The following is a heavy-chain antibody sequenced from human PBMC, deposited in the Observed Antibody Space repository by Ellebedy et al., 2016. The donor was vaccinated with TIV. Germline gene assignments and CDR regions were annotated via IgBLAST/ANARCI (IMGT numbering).Heavy chain of an antibody. CDR1: GGSISPSSYS. V-gene: IGHV4-39*01. Sequence: MPSETLSLTCTVYGGSISPSSYSWGWIRQPPDKGLVWIGNIYYTGSTYDNPSLKSRVTMSVDTSKNQFSLTLRSVTAADTAVYYCSRQPPQWELLGIDFWGQGILVTVSS. CDR2: IYYTGST. J-gene: IGHJ4*02. D-gene: IGHD1-26*01. CDR3: SRQPPQWELLGIDF.